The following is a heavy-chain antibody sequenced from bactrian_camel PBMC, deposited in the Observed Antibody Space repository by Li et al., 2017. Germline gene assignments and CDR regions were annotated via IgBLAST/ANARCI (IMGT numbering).Heavy chain of an antibody. J-gene: IGHJ4*01. Sequence: HVQLVESGGGSVQAGGSLRISCAVSGYNSNVNCMGWVLDYSDSVKGRFAITRDDAKNTVYLQMNDLKPEDTAVYYCARDKDYVIGGRYNPDSQGTQVTVS. CDR1: GYNSNVNC. D-gene: IGHD7*01. V-gene: IGHV3S53*01.